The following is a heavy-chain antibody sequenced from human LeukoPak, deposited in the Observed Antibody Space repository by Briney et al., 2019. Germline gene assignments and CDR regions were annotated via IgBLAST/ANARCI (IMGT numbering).Heavy chain of an antibody. CDR1: GFTFSDYD. CDR2: IGTAGDT. Sequence: GGSLRLSCAASGFTFSDYDMHWVRQATGKGLEWVSAIGTAGDTYYTGSVKGRFTISRENAKNSLYLQMNSLRAGDTAVYYCARVAKERVGGVYYFDYWGQGTLGTVSS. V-gene: IGHV3-13*01. CDR3: ARVAKERVGGVYYFDY. D-gene: IGHD1-1*01. J-gene: IGHJ4*02.